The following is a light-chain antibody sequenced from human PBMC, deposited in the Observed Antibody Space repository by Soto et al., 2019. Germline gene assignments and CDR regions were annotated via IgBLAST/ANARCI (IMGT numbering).Light chain of an antibody. V-gene: IGKV1-39*01. Sequence: DIQMTQSPSSLSASVGDRVTITCRASQGISNYLAWYQQKPGKVPKVLIYGASSLQSGVPSRFSGSGSGTDSTLTISSLQPEDSATYYCQQSYSTPMYSFGQGTKVDIK. CDR1: QGISNY. CDR3: QQSYSTPMYS. CDR2: GAS. J-gene: IGKJ2*03.